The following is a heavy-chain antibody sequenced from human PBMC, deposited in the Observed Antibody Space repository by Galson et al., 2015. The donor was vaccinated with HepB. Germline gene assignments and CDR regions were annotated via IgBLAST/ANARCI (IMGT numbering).Heavy chain of an antibody. Sequence: QSGAEVKKPGESLKISCKGSGYSFTSYWIGWVRQMPGKGLEWMGIIYPGDSDTRYSPSFQGQVTISADKSISTAYLQWSSLKASDTAMYYCATSYSSGWYLPGFDLWGRGTLVTVSS. CDR2: IYPGDSDT. CDR3: ATSYSSGWYLPGFDL. J-gene: IGHJ2*01. D-gene: IGHD6-19*01. V-gene: IGHV5-51*03. CDR1: GYSFTSYW.